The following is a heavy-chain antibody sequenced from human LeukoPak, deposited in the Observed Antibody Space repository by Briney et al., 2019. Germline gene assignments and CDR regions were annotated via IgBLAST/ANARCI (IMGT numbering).Heavy chain of an antibody. CDR2: IYPGDSDT. CDR1: GYNFTTYW. V-gene: IGHV5-51*01. CDR3: ARHLYYMDV. J-gene: IGHJ6*03. Sequence: ESLKISCQGSGYNFTTYWIGWVRQMPGKGLEWMGIIYPGDSDTRCSPSFQGQVTISADKSFSTAYLQWSSLKASDTAVYYCARHLYYMDVWGKGTTVTVSS.